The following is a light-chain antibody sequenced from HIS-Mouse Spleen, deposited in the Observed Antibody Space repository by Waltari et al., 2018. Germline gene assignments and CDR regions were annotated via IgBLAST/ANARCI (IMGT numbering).Light chain of an antibody. CDR3: SSYAGSNNLV. J-gene: IGLJ2*01. V-gene: IGLV2-8*01. CDR2: GVS. Sequence: QSALTQPPSASGSPGQSVTISCTGTSSDVGGYNSVSWYQQHPGKAPKLMIYGVSTRPAGAPDRFSGSKSGNTASLTVSGLQAEDEADYYCSSYAGSNNLVFGGGTKLTVL. CDR1: SSDVGGYNS.